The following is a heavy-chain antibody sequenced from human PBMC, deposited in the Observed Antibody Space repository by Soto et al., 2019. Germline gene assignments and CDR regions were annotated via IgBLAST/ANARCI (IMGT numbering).Heavy chain of an antibody. V-gene: IGHV3-33*01. CDR2: IWYDGSNK. CDR3: ARDGADIVATRGGQDDAFDI. CDR1: GFTFSSYG. Sequence: QVQLVESGGGVVQPGRSLRLSCAASGFTFSSYGMHWVRQAPGKGLEWVAVIWYDGSNKYYADSVKGRFTISRDNSKNTLYLQMNSLRAEDTAVYYCARDGADIVATRGGQDDAFDIWGQGTMVTVSS. J-gene: IGHJ3*02. D-gene: IGHD5-12*01.